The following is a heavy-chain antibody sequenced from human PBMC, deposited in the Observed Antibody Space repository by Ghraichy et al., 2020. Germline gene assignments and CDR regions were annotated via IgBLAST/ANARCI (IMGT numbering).Heavy chain of an antibody. J-gene: IGHJ4*02. CDR3: APRRGLRLV. V-gene: IGHV3-48*03. Sequence: SCAASGFTFSSYEMNWVRQAPGKGLEWVSYISSSGSTKYHADSVKGRFTISRDNAKNSLYLQMNSLRAEDTAVYYCAPRRGLRLVWGQGTLVTVSS. CDR2: ISSSGSTK. CDR1: GFTFSSYE. D-gene: IGHD4-17*01.